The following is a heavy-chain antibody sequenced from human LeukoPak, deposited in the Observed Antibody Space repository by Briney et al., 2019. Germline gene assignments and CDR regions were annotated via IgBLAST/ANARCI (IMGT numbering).Heavy chain of an antibody. Sequence: PGGSLRLSCAASGFTVSSNYMSWVRQAPGKGLEWVSVIYSGGSTYYAVSVKGRFTISRDNSKNTLYLQMNSLRAEDTAVYYCARPYYYDSSGYDYWGQGTLVTVSS. V-gene: IGHV3-53*01. CDR1: GFTVSSNY. D-gene: IGHD3-22*01. CDR3: ARPYYYDSSGYDY. CDR2: IYSGGST. J-gene: IGHJ4*02.